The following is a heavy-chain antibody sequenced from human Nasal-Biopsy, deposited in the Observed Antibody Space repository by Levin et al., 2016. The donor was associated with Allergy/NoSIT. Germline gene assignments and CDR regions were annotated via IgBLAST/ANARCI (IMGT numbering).Heavy chain of an antibody. V-gene: IGHV3-11*01. CDR2: ISGTSNTA. D-gene: IGHD2-21*01. CDR1: GFSFSDYS. CDR3: AGSRHSRDFNFYMDV. J-gene: IGHJ6*03. Sequence: GESLKISCEASGFSFSDYSMNWVRQAPGRGLEWISYISGTSNTASYADAVRGRFVMIRDNPKSTVYLEMNSLRDDDTATYYCAGSRHSRDFNFYMDVWATGTPVTVSS.